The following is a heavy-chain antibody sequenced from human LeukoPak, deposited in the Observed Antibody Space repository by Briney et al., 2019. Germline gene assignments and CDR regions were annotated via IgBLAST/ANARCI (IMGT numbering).Heavy chain of an antibody. D-gene: IGHD5-12*01. CDR1: GGTFSSYA. CDR2: IIPILGIA. CDR3: ARVFPSGYGPDAFDI. V-gene: IGHV1-69*04. Sequence: GASVKVSCKASGGTFSSYAISWVRQAPGQGLEWMGRIIPILGIANYAQKFQGRVTITADKSTSTAYMELSSPRSEDTAVYYCARVFPSGYGPDAFDIWGQGTMVTVSS. J-gene: IGHJ3*02.